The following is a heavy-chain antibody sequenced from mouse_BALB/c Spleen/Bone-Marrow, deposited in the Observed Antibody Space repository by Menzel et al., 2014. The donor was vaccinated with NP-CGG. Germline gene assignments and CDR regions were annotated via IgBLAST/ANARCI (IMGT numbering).Heavy chain of an antibody. Sequence: EVQVVESGGGLVQPGGSLKISCAASGFTFSSYIMSWVRQTPEKRLEWVAYISNGGGCTYYPDTVKGRFTISRDNAKNTLYLQMISLKSEDTAMYYCARQGVYYGKTYYAMDYWGQGTSVTVSS. CDR2: ISNGGGCT. J-gene: IGHJ4*01. V-gene: IGHV5-12-2*01. CDR3: ARQGVYYGKTYYAMDY. D-gene: IGHD2-1*01. CDR1: GFTFSSYI.